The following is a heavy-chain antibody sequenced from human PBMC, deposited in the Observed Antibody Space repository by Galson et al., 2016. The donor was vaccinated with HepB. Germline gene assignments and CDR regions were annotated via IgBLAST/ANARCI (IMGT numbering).Heavy chain of an antibody. CDR1: GGSISSGDYY. CDR3: ARESSSSGFPEGGWFDP. Sequence: TLSLTCTVSGGSISSGDYYWTWIRQHPGKGLEWIGFIYYSGNTYCNPSLRSRVSISVDTSKNQFSLKLSSVTAADTAVYYCARESSSSGFPEGGWFDPWGQGALVTGSS. J-gene: IGHJ5*02. CDR2: IYYSGNT. V-gene: IGHV4-31*03. D-gene: IGHD1-14*01.